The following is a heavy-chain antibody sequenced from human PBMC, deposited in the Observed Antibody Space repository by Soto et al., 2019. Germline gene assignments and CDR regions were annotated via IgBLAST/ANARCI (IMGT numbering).Heavy chain of an antibody. D-gene: IGHD2-2*01. Sequence: GGSLRLSCAASGFTFSSYAMSWVRQAPGKGLEWVSAISGSGGSTYYADSVKGRFTISRDNSKNTLYLQMNSLRAEDTAVYYCANREDIVVVPAANYYFDYWGQGTLVTVSS. CDR1: GFTFSSYA. CDR2: ISGSGGST. J-gene: IGHJ4*02. V-gene: IGHV3-23*01. CDR3: ANREDIVVVPAANYYFDY.